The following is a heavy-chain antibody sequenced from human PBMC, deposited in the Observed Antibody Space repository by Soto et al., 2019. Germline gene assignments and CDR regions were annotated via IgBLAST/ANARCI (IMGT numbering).Heavy chain of an antibody. V-gene: IGHV1-69*08. J-gene: IGHJ6*03. D-gene: IGHD1-7*01. CDR1: GGTFSSYT. CDR3: AREAWNYGYYYYYMDV. CDR2: IIPILGIA. Sequence: QVQLVQSGAEVKKPGSSVKVSYKASGGTFSSYTISWVRQAPGQGLEWMGRIIPILGIANYAQKFQGRVTITADKSTSTAYMELSSLRSEDTAVYYCAREAWNYGYYYYYMDVWGKGTTVTVSS.